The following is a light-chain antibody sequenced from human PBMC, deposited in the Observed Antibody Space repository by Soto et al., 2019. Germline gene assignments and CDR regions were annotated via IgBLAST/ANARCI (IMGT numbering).Light chain of an antibody. V-gene: IGKV2-24*01. Sequence: IEMTQTPLSSPVTLGQAASISCRSSQSLVHDDGNTYLSWFQQRPGQPPSLLISKVSDRFSGVPDRFSGSGAGTDFTLTISRVEAEDVGVYYCMQATKSPWTFGQGTKVDIK. CDR1: QSLVHDDGNTY. CDR3: MQATKSPWT. J-gene: IGKJ1*01. CDR2: KVS.